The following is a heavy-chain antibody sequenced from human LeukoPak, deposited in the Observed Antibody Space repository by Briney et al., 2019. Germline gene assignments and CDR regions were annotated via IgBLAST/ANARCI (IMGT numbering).Heavy chain of an antibody. J-gene: IGHJ6*03. V-gene: IGHV1-69*04. CDR3: ARVDRYHYYLDV. Sequence: ASVKVSCKASGGTFSSYAISWVRQAPGQGLEWMGRIIPILGIANYAQKFQGRVTITADKSTSTAYMELSSLRSEDTAVYYCARVDRYHYYLDVWGEGTTVTVSS. CDR2: IIPILGIA. CDR1: GGTFSSYA.